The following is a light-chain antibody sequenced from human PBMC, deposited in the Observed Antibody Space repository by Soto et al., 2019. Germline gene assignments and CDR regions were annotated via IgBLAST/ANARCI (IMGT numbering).Light chain of an antibody. J-gene: IGKJ4*01. Sequence: EIVLTQSPATLSLSPGERATLSCRASQRVSNSFAWYQQKPGQAPRLLIYDASNRATGIPARFSGSGSGTDFTLTISSLEPEDFAVYYCQQRSNWPLLTFGGGTKVEIK. CDR1: QRVSNS. CDR2: DAS. CDR3: QQRSNWPLLT. V-gene: IGKV3-11*01.